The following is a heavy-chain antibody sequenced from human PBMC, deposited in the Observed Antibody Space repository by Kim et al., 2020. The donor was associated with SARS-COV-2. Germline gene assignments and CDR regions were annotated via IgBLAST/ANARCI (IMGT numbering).Heavy chain of an antibody. CDR3: ARLVRY. CDR2: YYRRGT. Sequence: YYRRGTYYTPSLKDRVTISVDTSKNQFSLKLRSVTAADTAVYYCARLVRYWGQGTLVTVSS. D-gene: IGHD2-21*01. J-gene: IGHJ4*02. V-gene: IGHV4-39*01.